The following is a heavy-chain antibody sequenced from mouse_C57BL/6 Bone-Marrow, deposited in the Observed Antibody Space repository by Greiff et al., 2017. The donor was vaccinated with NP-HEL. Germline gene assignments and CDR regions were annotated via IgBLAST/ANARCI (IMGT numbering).Heavy chain of an antibody. CDR3: TRRDYYGSSYDYAMDY. CDR2: IDPETGGT. V-gene: IGHV1-15*01. CDR1: GYTFTDYE. J-gene: IGHJ4*01. D-gene: IGHD1-1*01. Sequence: QVHVKQSGAELVRPGASVTLSCKASGYTFTDYEMHWVKQTPVHGLEWIGAIDPETGGTAYNQKFKGKAILTADKSSSTAYMELRSLTSEDSAVYYCTRRDYYGSSYDYAMDYWGQGTSVTVSS.